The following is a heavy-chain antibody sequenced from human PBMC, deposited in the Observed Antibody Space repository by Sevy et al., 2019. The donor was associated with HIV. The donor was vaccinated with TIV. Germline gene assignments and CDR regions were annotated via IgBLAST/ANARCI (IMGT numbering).Heavy chain of an antibody. CDR1: GFTFDDYA. D-gene: IGHD2-2*01. J-gene: IGHJ4*02. CDR2: ISWNSGSI. Sequence: GGSLRLSCAASGFTFDDYAMHWVRQAPGKGLEWVSGISWNSGSIGYADSVKGRFTISRDNAKNSLYLQMNSLRAEDTALYYCAKEPYPEHYCNSTSCYRGNHYDFDDWGQGTLVTVSS. CDR3: AKEPYPEHYCNSTSCYRGNHYDFDD. V-gene: IGHV3-9*01.